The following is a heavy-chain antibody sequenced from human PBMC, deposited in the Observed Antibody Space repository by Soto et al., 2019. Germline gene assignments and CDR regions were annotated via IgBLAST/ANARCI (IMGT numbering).Heavy chain of an antibody. CDR1: GGTFSSYS. V-gene: IGHV1-69*13. D-gene: IGHD6-6*01. J-gene: IGHJ5*02. Sequence: SVKVSCKASGGTFSSYSITWVRQAPGQGLEWMGGIIPIFGTANYAQKFQGRVTITADESTSTAYMELSSLRSEDTALYYCARDHSTSSYSWFDPWGQGTLVTVAS. CDR2: IIPIFGTA. CDR3: ARDHSTSSYSWFDP.